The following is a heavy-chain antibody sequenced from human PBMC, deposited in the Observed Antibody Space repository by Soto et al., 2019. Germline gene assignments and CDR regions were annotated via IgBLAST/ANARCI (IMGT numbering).Heavy chain of an antibody. D-gene: IGHD6-6*01. J-gene: IGHJ3*02. CDR1: GGSFSGYY. V-gene: IGHV4-34*01. Sequence: SETLSLTCAVYGGSFSGYYWSWIRQPTGKGLEWIGEINHSGSTNYNPSLKSRVTISVDTSKNQFSLKLSSVTAADTAVYYCARGLSMAATQGEERGDVDILGNGTRVS. CDR2: INHSGST. CDR3: ARGLSMAATQGEERGDVDI.